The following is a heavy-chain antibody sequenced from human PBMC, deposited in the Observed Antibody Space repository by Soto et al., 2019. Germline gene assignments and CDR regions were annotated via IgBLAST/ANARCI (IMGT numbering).Heavy chain of an antibody. Sequence: GGSLRLSCAASGFTVSSNYMSWVRQAPGKGLEWVSVIYSGGSTYYADSVKGRFTISRDNSKNTLYLQMNSLRAEDTAVYYCARDAGYYYGSGVYPFDYWGQGTLVTVSS. CDR3: ARDAGYYYGSGVYPFDY. D-gene: IGHD3-10*01. J-gene: IGHJ4*02. V-gene: IGHV3-66*01. CDR2: IYSGGST. CDR1: GFTVSSNY.